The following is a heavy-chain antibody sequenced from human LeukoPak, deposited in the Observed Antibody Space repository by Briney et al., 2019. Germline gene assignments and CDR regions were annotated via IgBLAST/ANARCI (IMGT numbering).Heavy chain of an antibody. J-gene: IGHJ4*02. V-gene: IGHV4-59*01. CDR1: GGSISSYY. CDR2: IYYSGST. CDR3: ARDQSPGWLSGY. D-gene: IGHD6-19*01. Sequence: SETLSLTCTVSGGSISSYYWSWIRQPPGKGLEWIGYIYYSGSTTYNPSLKSRVTMSVDTSKNQFSLKLSSVTAADTAVYYCARDQSPGWLSGYWGQGTLVTVSS.